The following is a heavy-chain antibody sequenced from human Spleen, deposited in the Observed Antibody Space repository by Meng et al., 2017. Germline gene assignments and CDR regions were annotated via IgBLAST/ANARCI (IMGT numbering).Heavy chain of an antibody. D-gene: IGHD2/OR15-2a*01. CDR2: ISGSGGST. V-gene: IGHV3-23*01. J-gene: IGHJ4*02. CDR3: ARDVAPVTSIDN. CDR1: GFTFSSYA. Sequence: GGSLRLSCAASGFTFSSYAMSWVRQAPGKGLEWVSAISGSGGSTYYADSVKGRFTISRDNSKNTLYLQMSSLRAEDTAMYYCARDVAPVTSIDNWGQGTLVTVSS.